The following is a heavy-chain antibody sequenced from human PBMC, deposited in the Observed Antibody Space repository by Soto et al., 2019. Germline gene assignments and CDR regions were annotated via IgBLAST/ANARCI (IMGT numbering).Heavy chain of an antibody. CDR2: INPNSGDT. V-gene: IGHV1-2*04. D-gene: IGHD2-15*01. J-gene: IGHJ4*02. CDR3: ATSRDATSGGLDY. Sequence: VASVKVSCKASGYTFTGYYMHWVRQAPGQGLEWMGWINPNSGDTNCAQKFQGWVTMTRDTSISTAYMELSRLRSDDTAIYYCATSRDATSGGLDYWGQGTLVTVSS. CDR1: GYTFTGYY.